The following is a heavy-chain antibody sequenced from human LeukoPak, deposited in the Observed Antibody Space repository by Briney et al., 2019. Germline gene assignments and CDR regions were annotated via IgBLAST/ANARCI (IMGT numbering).Heavy chain of an antibody. Sequence: ASVKVSCKASGYTFTIYDINWVRQAPGQGLEWMGWMNPNSGNTGYAQKFQGRVTITRNTSISTAYMELSSLRSEDTAVYYCARGGWFGDPDAFDIWGQGTMVTVSS. J-gene: IGHJ3*02. CDR3: ARGGWFGDPDAFDI. CDR2: MNPNSGNT. V-gene: IGHV1-8*03. D-gene: IGHD3-10*01. CDR1: GYTFTIYD.